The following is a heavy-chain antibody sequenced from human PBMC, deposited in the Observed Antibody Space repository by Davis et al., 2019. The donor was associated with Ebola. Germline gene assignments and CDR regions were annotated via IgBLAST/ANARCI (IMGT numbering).Heavy chain of an antibody. Sequence: ASVKVSCKASGYIFSNYDINWVRQAPGQGLEWMGWISAYIGNTNYAQKLQGRVTMTTDTSTSTVYMELSSLRSEDTAVYYCARGGVYYDSSGPSAYWGQGTLVTVSS. V-gene: IGHV1-18*01. D-gene: IGHD3-22*01. J-gene: IGHJ4*02. CDR1: GYIFSNYD. CDR3: ARGGVYYDSSGPSAY. CDR2: ISAYIGNT.